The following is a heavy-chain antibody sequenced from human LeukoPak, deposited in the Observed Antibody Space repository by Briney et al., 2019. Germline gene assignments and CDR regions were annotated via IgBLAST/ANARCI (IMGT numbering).Heavy chain of an antibody. V-gene: IGHV3-23*01. CDR2: ISGSGGST. CDR3: ALTTVTTYSFDY. CDR1: GFTFSSYA. Sequence: GGSLRLSCAASGFTFSSYAMSWVRQAPGKGLEWVSAISGSGGSTYYADSVKGRFTISRDNSKSTLYLQMNSLRAEDTAVYYCALTTVTTYSFDYWGQGTLVTVSS. J-gene: IGHJ4*02. D-gene: IGHD4-17*01.